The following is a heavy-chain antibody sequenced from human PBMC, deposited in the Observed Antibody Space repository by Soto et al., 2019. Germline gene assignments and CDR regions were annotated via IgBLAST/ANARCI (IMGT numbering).Heavy chain of an antibody. J-gene: IGHJ4*02. CDR2: ISGSGGST. CDR3: AKVHSRWLQLHYFDY. Sequence: VGSLRLSCAASGFTFSSYAMSWVRQAPGKGLEWVSAISGSGGSTYYADSVKGRFTISRDNSKNTLYLQMNSLRAEDTAVYYCAKVHSRWLQLHYFDYWGQGTLVTVSS. V-gene: IGHV3-23*01. CDR1: GFTFSSYA. D-gene: IGHD5-12*01.